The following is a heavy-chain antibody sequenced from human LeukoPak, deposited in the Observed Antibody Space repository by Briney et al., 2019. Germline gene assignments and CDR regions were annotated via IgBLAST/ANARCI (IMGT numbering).Heavy chain of an antibody. J-gene: IGHJ3*02. CDR1: GGSISGFY. Sequence: SETLSLTCTVSGGSISGFYWSWIRQPAGKGLEWIGRIHTSGSTNYNPSLKSRVTISVDTSKNQFSLKLSSVTAADTAVYYCARDRSRPIVVIPAARNAFDIWGQGTMVTVSS. D-gene: IGHD2-2*01. CDR2: IHTSGST. CDR3: ARDRSRPIVVIPAARNAFDI. V-gene: IGHV4-4*07.